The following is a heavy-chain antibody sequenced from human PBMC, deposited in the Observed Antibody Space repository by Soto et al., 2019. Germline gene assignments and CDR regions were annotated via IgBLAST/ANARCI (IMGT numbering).Heavy chain of an antibody. V-gene: IGHV4-31*03. Sequence: PSETLSLTCIVSGDSVSSGGYYWSWIRQHPGKGLEWIGYIYSNGSTYYNPSLKSRVTISVDRSKNQFSLKLSSVTAADTAVYYCARGNVVAIDYWGQGTLVTVSS. CDR2: IYSNGST. J-gene: IGHJ4*02. D-gene: IGHD2-21*01. CDR1: GDSVSSGGYY. CDR3: ARGNVVAIDY.